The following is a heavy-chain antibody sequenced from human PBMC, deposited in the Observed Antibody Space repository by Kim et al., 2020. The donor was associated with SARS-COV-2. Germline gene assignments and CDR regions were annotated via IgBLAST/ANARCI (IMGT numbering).Heavy chain of an antibody. CDR1: GGSISSSSYY. V-gene: IGHV4-39*01. Sequence: SETLSLTCTVSGGSISSSSYYWGWIRQPPGKGLEWIGSIYYSGSTYYNPSLKSRVTISVDTSKNQFSLKLSSVTAADTAVYYCASGGGWYHYYGSGSYYMDVWGQGTTVTVSS. J-gene: IGHJ6*02. CDR3: ASGGGWYHYYGSGSYYMDV. CDR2: IYYSGST. D-gene: IGHD3-10*01.